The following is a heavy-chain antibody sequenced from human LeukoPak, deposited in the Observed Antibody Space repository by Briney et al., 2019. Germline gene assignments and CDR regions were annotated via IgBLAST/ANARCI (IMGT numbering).Heavy chain of an antibody. J-gene: IGHJ4*02. CDR3: ASGSSSWYWRFDY. CDR2: ISSSSSYT. V-gene: IGHV3-11*06. Sequence: GGSLRLSCAASGFTFSDYYMSWIRQAPGKGLEWVSYISSSSSYTNYADSVKGRFTISRDNSKNTLYLQTNSLRAEDTAVYYCASGSSSWYWRFDYWGQGTLVTVSS. CDR1: GFTFSDYY. D-gene: IGHD6-13*01.